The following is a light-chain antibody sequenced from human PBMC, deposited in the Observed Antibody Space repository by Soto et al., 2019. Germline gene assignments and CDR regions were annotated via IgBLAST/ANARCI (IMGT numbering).Light chain of an antibody. Sequence: DIQMTQSPSSLSGSIGDRVIITCRASQTISTYLNWYQYKPGKAPRLVIFRSSTLQSGVPSRFSGRGSGTDFTLTISSLQPEDFATYFCQQTFSPYVSFGGGTRVEI. CDR1: QTISTY. V-gene: IGKV1-39*01. J-gene: IGKJ4*01. CDR2: RSS. CDR3: QQTFSPYVS.